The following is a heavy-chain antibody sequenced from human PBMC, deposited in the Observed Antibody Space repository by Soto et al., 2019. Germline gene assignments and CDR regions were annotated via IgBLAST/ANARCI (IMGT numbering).Heavy chain of an antibody. J-gene: IGHJ4*02. CDR3: ASSLLTPFDY. Sequence: EVQLVESGGGLVQPGGSLRRACAASGFTFSSYWMHWVRQAPGKGLVWVSRINSDGSSTFYADSVKGRFTISRDNAKNTLYLQMNSLRAEDTAVYYCASSLLTPFDYWGQGTLVTVSS. CDR1: GFTFSSYW. CDR2: INSDGSST. D-gene: IGHD7-27*01. V-gene: IGHV3-74*01.